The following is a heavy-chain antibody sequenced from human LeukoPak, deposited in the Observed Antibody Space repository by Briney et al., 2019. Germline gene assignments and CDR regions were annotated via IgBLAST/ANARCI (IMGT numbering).Heavy chain of an antibody. CDR1: GGSFSGYY. Sequence: SETLSLTCAVYGGSFSGYYWSWIRQPPGKGLEWIGEINHSGSTNYNPSLKSRVTISVDTSKNQFSLKLSSVTAADTAVYYCARGQSSYYDILTGYFHEENYFDYWGQGTLVTVSS. V-gene: IGHV4-34*01. CDR3: ARGQSSYYDILTGYFHEENYFDY. D-gene: IGHD3-9*01. CDR2: INHSGST. J-gene: IGHJ4*02.